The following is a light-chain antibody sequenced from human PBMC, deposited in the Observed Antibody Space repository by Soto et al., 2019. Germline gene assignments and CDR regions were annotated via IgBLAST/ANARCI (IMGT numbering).Light chain of an antibody. Sequence: DMEMTQSPSSLSASVGDRVTITCRASQSISNYLNWYQHKPGKVPKLLIYAASSLHSWVPTLFSGSGSGTDFTLTINSLQPEDFATYYCQQSYGTPLTFSGGDKIEIK. CDR2: AAS. CDR3: QQSYGTPLT. CDR1: QSISNY. J-gene: IGKJ4*01. V-gene: IGKV1-39*01.